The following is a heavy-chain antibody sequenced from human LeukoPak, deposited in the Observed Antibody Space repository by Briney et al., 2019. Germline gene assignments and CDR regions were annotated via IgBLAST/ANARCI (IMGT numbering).Heavy chain of an antibody. CDR2: ISGSGGST. J-gene: IGHJ4*02. D-gene: IGHD1-1*01. CDR1: GITFSNSW. Sequence: GGSLRLSCAASGITFSNSWMCWVRQAPGKGLEWVSAISGSGGSTYYADSVKGRFTISRDNSKNTLYLQMNSLRAEDTAVYYCAKTTPTADYWGQGTLVTVSS. V-gene: IGHV3-23*01. CDR3: AKTTPTADY.